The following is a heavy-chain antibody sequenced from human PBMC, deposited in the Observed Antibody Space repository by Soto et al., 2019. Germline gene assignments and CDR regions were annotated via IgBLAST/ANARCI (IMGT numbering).Heavy chain of an antibody. D-gene: IGHD2-2*01. V-gene: IGHV1-3*01. J-gene: IGHJ4*02. CDR3: ARGRCSGTSCYADLDS. CDR1: GYTFTSYA. CDR2: INDGNGNT. Sequence: ASVKVSCKASGYTFTSYAMHWVRQAPGQRLEWMGWINDGNGNTKYSQNFQGRVTITRDTSASTVYMELSSLRSEDTAVYFCARGRCSGTSCYADLDSWGQGTLVTVSS.